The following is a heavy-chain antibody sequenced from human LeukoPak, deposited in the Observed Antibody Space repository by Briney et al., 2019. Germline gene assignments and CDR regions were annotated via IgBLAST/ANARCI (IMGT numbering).Heavy chain of an antibody. J-gene: IGHJ1*01. CDR1: GGSISSSSYY. V-gene: IGHV4-39*07. Sequence: PSETLSLTCTVSGGSISSSSYYCGWIRQPPGKGLEWIGSIYYSGSTYYNPSLKSRVTISVDTSKNQFSLKLSSVTAADTAVYYCARDFRGWYRGEYFQHWGQGTLVTVSS. CDR3: ARDFRGWYRGEYFQH. D-gene: IGHD6-19*01. CDR2: IYYSGST.